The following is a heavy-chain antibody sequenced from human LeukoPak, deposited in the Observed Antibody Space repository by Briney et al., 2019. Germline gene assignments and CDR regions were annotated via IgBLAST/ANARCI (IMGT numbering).Heavy chain of an antibody. CDR3: AELGITMIGGV. CDR1: GFTFSSYE. V-gene: IGHV3-48*03. Sequence: GGSLRLSCAASGFTFSSYEMHWVRQAPGKGLEWVSYISSSGSTIYYGDSVKGRFTISRDNAKNSLYLQMNSLRAEDTAVYYCAELGITMIGGVWGKGTTVTISS. D-gene: IGHD3-10*02. CDR2: ISSSGSTI. J-gene: IGHJ6*04.